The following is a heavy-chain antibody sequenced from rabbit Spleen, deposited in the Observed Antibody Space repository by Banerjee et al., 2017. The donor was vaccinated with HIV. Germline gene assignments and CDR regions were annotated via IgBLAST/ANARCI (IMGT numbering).Heavy chain of an antibody. CDR2: VAAGVSLTS. V-gene: IGHV1S40*01. Sequence: QSLEESGGDLVKPGASLTLTCTASGFSFTYIDYLCWVRQPPGKGPEWIACVAAGVSLTSYYATWAKGRFTISKTSSTTVTLQMTSLTAADTATYFCASDTGTSFSTYGMDLWGQGTLVTVS. CDR3: ASDTGTSFSTYGMDL. CDR1: GFSFTYIDY. D-gene: IGHD8-1*01. J-gene: IGHJ6*01.